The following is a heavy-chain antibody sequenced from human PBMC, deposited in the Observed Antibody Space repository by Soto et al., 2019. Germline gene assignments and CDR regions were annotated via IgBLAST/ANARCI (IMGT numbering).Heavy chain of an antibody. CDR2: IWYDGSNK. V-gene: IGHV3-33*01. CDR3: ARVLGRHYSSSWFLAFDI. D-gene: IGHD6-13*01. CDR1: GFTFSSYG. Sequence: PGGSLRLSCAASGFTFSSYGMHWVRQAPGKGLEWVAVIWYDGSNKYYADSVRGRFTISRDNSKNTLYLQMNSLRAEDTAVYYCARVLGRHYSSSWFLAFDIWGQGTMVTVSS. J-gene: IGHJ3*02.